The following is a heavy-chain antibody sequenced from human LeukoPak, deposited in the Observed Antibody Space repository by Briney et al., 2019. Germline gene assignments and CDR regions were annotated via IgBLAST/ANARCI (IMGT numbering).Heavy chain of an antibody. D-gene: IGHD3-3*01. Sequence: SETLSLTCAVYGGSFSGYYWSWIRQPPGKGLEWIGEINHSGSTNYNPSPKSRVTISVDTSKNQFSLKLSSVTAADTAVYYCARWKRNYDFWSGYGYYFDYWGQGTLVTVSS. J-gene: IGHJ4*02. CDR2: INHSGST. CDR3: ARWKRNYDFWSGYGYYFDY. CDR1: GGSFSGYY. V-gene: IGHV4-34*01.